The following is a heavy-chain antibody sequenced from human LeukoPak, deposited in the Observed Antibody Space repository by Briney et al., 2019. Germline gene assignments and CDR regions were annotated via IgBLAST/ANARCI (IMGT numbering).Heavy chain of an antibody. J-gene: IGHJ4*02. CDR2: MFYSGST. CDR1: GGSISSHSYY. D-gene: IGHD3-10*01. V-gene: IGHV4-39*01. Sequence: PSETLSLTCTVSGGSISSHSYYWGWIRQPPGMGLEWIGSMFYSGSTNYNPSLKRRVTISVDTSKNQFSLRLSSVTAADTAMYYCARHGDYLDGSGTYYAPFDNWGQGTLVTASS. CDR3: ARHGDYLDGSGTYYAPFDN.